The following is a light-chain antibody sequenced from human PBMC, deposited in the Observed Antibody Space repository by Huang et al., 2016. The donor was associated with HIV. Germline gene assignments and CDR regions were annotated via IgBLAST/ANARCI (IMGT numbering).Light chain of an antibody. CDR1: QSVSSY. CDR3: QQRSA. J-gene: IGKJ5*01. Sequence: EIVLTQSPTTLSLSPGERATLSCRASQSVSSYLAWYQQKPGQAPRLLIYAASNRATGIPARFSGSGSGTDFTLTISSLEPEDFAVYYCQQRSAFGQGTRLEIK. CDR2: AAS. V-gene: IGKV3-11*01.